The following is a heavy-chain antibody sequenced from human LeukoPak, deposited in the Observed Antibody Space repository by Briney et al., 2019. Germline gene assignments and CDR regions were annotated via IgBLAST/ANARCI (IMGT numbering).Heavy chain of an antibody. Sequence: GGSLRLSCAASGFALSNYWMGWVRQVPRKGLEWVASINRDGGEKHYVDSVEGRFTISRDNAKNSLYLQMNSLKAEDTAVYFCTRNEIWGQGTLVTVSS. CDR1: GFALSNYW. J-gene: IGHJ4*02. V-gene: IGHV3-7*01. CDR3: TRNEI. CDR2: INRDGGEK.